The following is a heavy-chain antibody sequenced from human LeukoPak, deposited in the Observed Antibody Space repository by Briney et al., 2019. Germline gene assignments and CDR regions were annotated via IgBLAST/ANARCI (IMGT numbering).Heavy chain of an antibody. CDR3: ARSLGDGYNPRVVDP. Sequence: PSETLSLTCTVSGGSISSSSYYWGWIRQPPGKGLEWIGSIYYSGSTYYNPSLKSRVTISVDTSKNQFSLKLSSVTAADTAVYYCARSLGDGYNPRVVDPWGQGTLVTVSS. CDR1: GGSISSSSYY. D-gene: IGHD5-24*01. J-gene: IGHJ5*02. CDR2: IYYSGST. V-gene: IGHV4-39*01.